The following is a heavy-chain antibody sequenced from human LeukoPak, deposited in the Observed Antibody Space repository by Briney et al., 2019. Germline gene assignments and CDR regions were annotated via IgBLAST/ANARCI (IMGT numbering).Heavy chain of an antibody. V-gene: IGHV4-30-2*01. Sequence: SQTLSLTCAVSGGSISSGGYSWSWIRQPPGKGLEWIGYIYHSGSTNYNPSLKSRVTISVDTSKNQFSLKLTSVTAADTAVYYCTRGHIVVVPAAKEGHWFDPWGQGTLVTVSS. D-gene: IGHD2-2*01. CDR2: IYHSGST. J-gene: IGHJ5*02. CDR3: TRGHIVVVPAAKEGHWFDP. CDR1: GGSISSGGYS.